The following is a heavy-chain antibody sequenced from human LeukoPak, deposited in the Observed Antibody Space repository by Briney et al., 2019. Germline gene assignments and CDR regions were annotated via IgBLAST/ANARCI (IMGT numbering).Heavy chain of an antibody. J-gene: IGHJ4*02. V-gene: IGHV4-39*07. CDR1: GDSISSSGRFY. CDR3: ARFSGWSFFFDY. CDR2: VDYRGTT. Sequence: SETLSLTCTVSGDSISSSGRFYWGWLRQPPGKGLEWIGSVDYRGTTDYNPSLKSRVTISVDTSKNQFSLELRSVTAADTAVYYCARFSGWSFFFDYWGQGTLVTVSS. D-gene: IGHD6-19*01.